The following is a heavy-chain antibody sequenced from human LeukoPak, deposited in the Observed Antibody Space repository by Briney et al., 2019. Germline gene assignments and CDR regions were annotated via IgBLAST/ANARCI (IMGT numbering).Heavy chain of an antibody. D-gene: IGHD3-22*01. CDR3: ARADYYDSSGYPLGY. Sequence: SWIRQPPGKGLEWIGYIYYSGSTYYNPSLKSRVTISVDTSKNQFSLKLSSVTAADTAVYYCARADYYDSSGYPLGYWGQGTLVTVSS. CDR2: IYYSGST. J-gene: IGHJ4*02. V-gene: IGHV4-31*02.